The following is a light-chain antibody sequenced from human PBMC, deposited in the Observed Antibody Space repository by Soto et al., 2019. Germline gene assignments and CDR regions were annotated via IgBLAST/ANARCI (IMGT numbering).Light chain of an antibody. J-gene: IGKJ1*01. CDR2: CAS. Sequence: EIVLTQSPGTLSLSPGERATLSCRASQSVSSSYLAWYQQKPGQAPRLLIYCASSRATGIPDRFSGSGSGTDFTLTISGLEPEDFAVYYCQHYGASPAAFGQGTKVEIK. CDR1: QSVSSSY. CDR3: QHYGASPAA. V-gene: IGKV3-20*01.